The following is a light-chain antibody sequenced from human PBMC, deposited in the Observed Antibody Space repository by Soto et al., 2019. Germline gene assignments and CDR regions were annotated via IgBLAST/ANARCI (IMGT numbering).Light chain of an antibody. Sequence: QSALTQPASVSGSPGQSITISCTGTSSDVGRYNYVSWCQQHPGKAPKLIIYDVNTRPSGVSNRFSGSKSGNTASLTISGLQAEDEADYYCSSYTSSSTVVFGGVTKVTVL. CDR1: SSDVGRYNY. CDR2: DVN. CDR3: SSYTSSSTVV. J-gene: IGLJ2*01. V-gene: IGLV2-14*01.